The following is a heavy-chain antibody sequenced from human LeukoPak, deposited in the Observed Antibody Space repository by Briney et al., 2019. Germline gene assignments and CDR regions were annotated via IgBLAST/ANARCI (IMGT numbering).Heavy chain of an antibody. D-gene: IGHD4-11*01. V-gene: IGHV3-33*01. J-gene: IGHJ6*02. Sequence: GGSLRLSCAASGFTFSSYGMHWVCQAPGKGLEWVAVIWYDGSNKYYADSVKGRFTISRDNSKNTLYLQMNSLRAEDTAVYYCARPDSNYYYYGMDVWGQGTTVTVSS. CDR1: GFTFSSYG. CDR3: ARPDSNYYYYGMDV. CDR2: IWYDGSNK.